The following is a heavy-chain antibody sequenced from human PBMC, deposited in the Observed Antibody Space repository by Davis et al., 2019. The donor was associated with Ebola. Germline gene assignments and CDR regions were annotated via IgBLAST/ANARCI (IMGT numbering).Heavy chain of an antibody. CDR1: GGSFSGYY. D-gene: IGHD5-12*01. J-gene: IGHJ6*02. V-gene: IGHV4-34*01. CDR3: ASLKQWLRGDV. Sequence: SETLSLTCAAYGGSFSGYYWSWIRQPPGKGLEWIGEINHSGSTNYNPSLKSRVTISVDTSKNQFSLKLNSLTAADTAVYYCASLKQWLRGDVWGQGTTVTVSS. CDR2: INHSGST.